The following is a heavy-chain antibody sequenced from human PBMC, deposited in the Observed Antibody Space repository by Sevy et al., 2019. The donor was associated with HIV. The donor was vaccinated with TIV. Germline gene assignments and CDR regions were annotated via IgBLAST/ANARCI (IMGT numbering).Heavy chain of an antibody. Sequence: GGSLRLSCAASTFRVIDNYMSWVRQAPGKGLEWVSTIYSGGSTFYADSVKGRFTISRDNSKNTLYLQMNSLRAEDTAVYYCARDRYYDASGYYYYYYGLDVWGQGTPVTVSS. V-gene: IGHV3-66*01. CDR2: IYSGGST. CDR1: TFRVIDNY. CDR3: ARDRYYDASGYYYYYYGLDV. J-gene: IGHJ6*02. D-gene: IGHD3-22*01.